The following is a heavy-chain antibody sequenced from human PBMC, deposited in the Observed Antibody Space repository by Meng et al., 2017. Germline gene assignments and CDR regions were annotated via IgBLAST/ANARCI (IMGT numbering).Heavy chain of an antibody. CDR2: ISAYNGNT. CDR3: ARVSHTYYYDSSGYYPSDY. D-gene: IGHD3-22*01. Sequence: HGELVPSGAAEKKPGASVKVSCEASGYTFTSYGISWVRQAPGQGLEWMGWISAYNGNTNYTQKLQGRVTMTTDTSTSTAYMELRSLRSDDTAVYYCARVSHTYYYDSSGYYPSDYWGQGTLVTVSS. V-gene: IGHV1-18*01. CDR1: GYTFTSYG. J-gene: IGHJ4*02.